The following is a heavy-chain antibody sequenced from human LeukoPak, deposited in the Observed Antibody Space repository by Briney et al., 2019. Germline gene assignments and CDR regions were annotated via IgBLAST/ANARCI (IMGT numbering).Heavy chain of an antibody. CDR1: GGSFSDYY. Sequence: SETLSLTCAVYGGSFSDYYWSWIRQPPGKGLEWIREINHSGSTNYNPSLKSRVTISVDTSKNQFSLKLSSVTAADTAVYYCARGGGELVFYYFDYWGQGTLVSVSS. D-gene: IGHD3-10*01. J-gene: IGHJ4*02. CDR3: ARGGGELVFYYFDY. CDR2: INHSGST. V-gene: IGHV4-34*01.